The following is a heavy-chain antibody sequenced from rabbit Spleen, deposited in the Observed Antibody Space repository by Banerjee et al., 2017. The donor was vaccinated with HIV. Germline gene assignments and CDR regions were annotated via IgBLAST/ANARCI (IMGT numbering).Heavy chain of an antibody. CDR1: GFSFSSGDF. Sequence: QSLEESGGDLVQPEGSLTLTCTASGFSFSSGDFMCWVRQAPGKGLEWIGCIYAGSSGSTYYASWAKGRFTISRTSSTTVTLQMTSLTAADTATYFCARSYDTYSGAFNLWGPGTLVTVS. CDR3: ARSYDTYSGAFNL. CDR2: IYAGSSGST. J-gene: IGHJ4*01. V-gene: IGHV1S40*01. D-gene: IGHD4-1*01.